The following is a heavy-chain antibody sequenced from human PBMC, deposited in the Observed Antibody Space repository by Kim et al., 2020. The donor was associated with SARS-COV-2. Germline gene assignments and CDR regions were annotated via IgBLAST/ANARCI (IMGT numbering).Heavy chain of an antibody. CDR3: AKDASYDSSGYYYLDY. CDR2: ISGRGGST. D-gene: IGHD3-22*01. Sequence: GGSLRLSCAASGFTFSSYAMSWVRQAPGKGLEWVSAISGRGGSTYYADSVKGRFTISRDNSKNTLYLQMNSLRAEDTAVYYCAKDASYDSSGYYYLDYWGQGTLVTVSS. V-gene: IGHV3-23*01. J-gene: IGHJ4*02. CDR1: GFTFSSYA.